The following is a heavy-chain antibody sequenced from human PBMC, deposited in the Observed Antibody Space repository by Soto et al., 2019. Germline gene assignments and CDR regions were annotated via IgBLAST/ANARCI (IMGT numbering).Heavy chain of an antibody. Sequence: QVQRVESGGGVVQPGRSLRLSCAASGFTFSSYAMHWVRQAPGKGLEWVAVISYDGSNKYYADSVKGRFTISRDNSKNTLYLQMNSLRAEDTAVYYCARDPDYDFWGHFDYWGQGTLVTVSS. CDR1: GFTFSSYA. D-gene: IGHD3-3*01. J-gene: IGHJ4*02. V-gene: IGHV3-30-3*01. CDR2: ISYDGSNK. CDR3: ARDPDYDFWGHFDY.